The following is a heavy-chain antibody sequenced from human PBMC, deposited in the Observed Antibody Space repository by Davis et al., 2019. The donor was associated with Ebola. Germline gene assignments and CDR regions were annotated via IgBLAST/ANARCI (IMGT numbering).Heavy chain of an antibody. CDR1: GYTFTSYY. Sequence: ASVQVSCKASGYTFTSYYTHWVRQAPGQGLEWMGIINPSGGSTRYAQKFQGRVTITADESTSTAYMGLSRLRSEDTAVYYCARDRNYDYVWGSYSGWFDPWGQGTLVTVSS. J-gene: IGHJ5*02. D-gene: IGHD3-16*01. CDR2: INPSGGST. CDR3: ARDRNYDYVWGSYSGWFDP. V-gene: IGHV1-46*01.